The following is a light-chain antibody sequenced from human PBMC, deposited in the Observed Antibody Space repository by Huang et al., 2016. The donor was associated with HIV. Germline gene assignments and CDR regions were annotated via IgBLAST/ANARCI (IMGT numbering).Light chain of an antibody. CDR1: QRLLHSNGKNY. CDR3: MQSRQTPPWT. CDR2: LGS. Sequence: DIVMTQSPLSLPVTPGESASISCRSSQRLLHSNGKNYLDWYLQKPGQSPQLLIYLGSNRASGGPDRFSGSGSGTDFTLRISRVEAEDVGVYYCMQSRQTPPWTFGQGTKVEIK. V-gene: IGKV2-28*01. J-gene: IGKJ1*01.